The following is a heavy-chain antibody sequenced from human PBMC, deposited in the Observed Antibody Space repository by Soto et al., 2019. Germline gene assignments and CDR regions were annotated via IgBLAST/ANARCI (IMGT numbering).Heavy chain of an antibody. CDR2: ISYDGSNK. J-gene: IGHJ5*02. V-gene: IGHV3-30*18. CDR1: GFTSSSYS. D-gene: IGHD3-22*01. CDR3: AKDLYMIVVVTMLAPGDA. Sequence: GGSLRLSCAASGFTSSSYSMHWVRQAPGKGLEWVAVISYDGSNKYYADSVKGRFTISRDNSKNALYLQMNSLRAEDTAVYYCAKDLYMIVVVTMLAPGDAWGQGGLVTVSS.